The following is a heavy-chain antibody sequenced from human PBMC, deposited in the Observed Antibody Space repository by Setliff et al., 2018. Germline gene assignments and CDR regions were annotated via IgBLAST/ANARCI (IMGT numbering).Heavy chain of an antibody. D-gene: IGHD3-10*01. CDR2: IKQDGSEK. J-gene: IGHJ4*02. Sequence: PGGSLRLSCTASGFTFGDYAMSWVRQAPGKGLEWVANIKQDGSEKYYVDSVKGRFTISRDNAKNSLYLQMNSLRAEDTAVYYCARDGGEYWGQGTLVTVS. CDR3: ARDGGEY. CDR1: GFTFGDYA. V-gene: IGHV3-7*01.